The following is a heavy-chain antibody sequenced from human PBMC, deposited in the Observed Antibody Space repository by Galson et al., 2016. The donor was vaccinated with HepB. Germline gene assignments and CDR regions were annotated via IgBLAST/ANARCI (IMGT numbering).Heavy chain of an antibody. J-gene: IGHJ6*02. D-gene: IGHD6-13*01. CDR3: ARGGAAASTDYYYGMDV. Sequence: QSGAEVKKPGESLKISCKGSGYGFAGYWIGWVRQMPGEGLEWMGIIYPDDSSTGYSPSFLGQVTFSVDKSISTAYLHWSSLKASDTAMYYCARGGAAASTDYYYGMDVWGQGTTVTVSS. CDR1: GYGFAGYW. CDR2: IYPDDSST. V-gene: IGHV5-51*03.